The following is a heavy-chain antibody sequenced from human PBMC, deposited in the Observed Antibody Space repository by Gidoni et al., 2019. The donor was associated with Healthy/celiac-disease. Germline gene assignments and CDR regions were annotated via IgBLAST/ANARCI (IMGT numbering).Heavy chain of an antibody. Sequence: QVQLQQWGAGLLKPSETLSLTCAVYGGSFSGYDWSWIRQPPGKGLEWIGEINHSGSTNYNPSLKSRVTISVDTSKNQFSLKLSSVTAAGTAVYYCARGQGAAAGNVYWGQGTLVTVSS. V-gene: IGHV4-34*01. J-gene: IGHJ4*02. D-gene: IGHD6-13*01. CDR3: ARGQGAAAGNVY. CDR1: GGSFSGYD. CDR2: INHSGST.